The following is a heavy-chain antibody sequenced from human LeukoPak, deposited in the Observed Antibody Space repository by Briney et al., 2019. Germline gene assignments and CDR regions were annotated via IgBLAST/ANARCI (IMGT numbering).Heavy chain of an antibody. CDR1: GFTFGDDA. Sequence: PGRSLRLSCTASGFTFGDDAWSWFRQAPGKGREWICFIRKKGYGGTNDYAESVRGRFTISRDDAKSIAYLQMNSLKTEDTALYYCSRGLHDYGDSNYYFDQWGRGTLVTVSS. J-gene: IGHJ4*02. CDR2: IRKKGYGGTN. CDR3: SRGLHDYGDSNYYFDQ. D-gene: IGHD4-17*01. V-gene: IGHV3-49*03.